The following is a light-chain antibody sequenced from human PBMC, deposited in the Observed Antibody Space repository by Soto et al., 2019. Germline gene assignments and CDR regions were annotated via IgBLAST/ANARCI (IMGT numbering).Light chain of an antibody. V-gene: IGKV3-20*01. CDR3: QKYGSSPWT. CDR2: GAS. Sequence: EIVLTQSPGTLSLSPGERATLSCRASQSVSSSYLAWYQQKPGQAPRPLIYGASSRAIGIPDRFSGSGSGTDFTLPISGREPEDFAVYYCQKYGSSPWTFGQGTKVEIK. J-gene: IGKJ1*01. CDR1: QSVSSSY.